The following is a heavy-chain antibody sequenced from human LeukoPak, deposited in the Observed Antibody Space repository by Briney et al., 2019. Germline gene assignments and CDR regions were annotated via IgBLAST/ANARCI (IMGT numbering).Heavy chain of an antibody. D-gene: IGHD3-22*01. CDR1: GGSISSSSYY. CDR3: ARFYYDSSGYYYATTNWFDP. CDR2: IYYSGSI. V-gene: IGHV4-39*01. Sequence: RPSETLSLTCTVSGGSISSSSYYWGWIRQPPGKGLEWIGSIYYSGSIYYNPSLKSRVTISVDTSKNQFSLKLSSVTAADTAVYYCARFYYDSSGYYYATTNWFDPWGQGTLVTVSS. J-gene: IGHJ5*02.